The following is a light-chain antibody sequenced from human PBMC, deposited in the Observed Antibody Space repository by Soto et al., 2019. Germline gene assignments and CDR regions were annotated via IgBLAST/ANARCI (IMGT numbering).Light chain of an antibody. V-gene: IGKV1-5*01. CDR2: DVS. CDR3: QQYDYSRT. CDR1: QSISTS. Sequence: DIQMTQSPSTLSASVVDRVTITCRASQSISTSLAWYQQKPGRAPKLLIFDVSNLESGVPSRFSGGGSGTDFTLTISSLHSDDFATYYCQQYDYSRTFGRGTKVDIK. J-gene: IGKJ1*01.